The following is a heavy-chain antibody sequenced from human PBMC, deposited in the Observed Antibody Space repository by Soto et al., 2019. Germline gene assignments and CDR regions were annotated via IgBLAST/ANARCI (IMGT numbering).Heavy chain of an antibody. J-gene: IGHJ6*02. D-gene: IGHD6-6*01. V-gene: IGHV6-1*01. Sequence: SQTLSLTCAISGDSVSSNSAAWNWIRQSPSRGLEWLGRTYYRSKWYNDYAVSVKSRITINPDTSKNQFSLQLNSVTPEYTAVYYCATGSFEYSSSGMDVWGQGTTVTVSS. CDR2: TYYRSKWYN. CDR3: ATGSFEYSSSGMDV. CDR1: GDSVSSNSAA.